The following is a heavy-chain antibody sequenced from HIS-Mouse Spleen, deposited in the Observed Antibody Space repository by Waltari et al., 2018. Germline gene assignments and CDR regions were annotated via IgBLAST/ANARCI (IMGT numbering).Heavy chain of an antibody. CDR1: GFTFSSYV. V-gene: IGHV3-30*18. Sequence: QVQLVESGGGVVQPGRSLRLSCAASGFTFSSYVRHWVRQAPGKGRDWGAVISYDGSNQYYADSVKGRFTISRDNSKNTLYLQMNSLRAEDTAVYYCAKDLSGSYYNYFDYWGQGTLVTVSS. J-gene: IGHJ4*02. D-gene: IGHD1-26*01. CDR2: ISYDGSNQ. CDR3: AKDLSGSYYNYFDY.